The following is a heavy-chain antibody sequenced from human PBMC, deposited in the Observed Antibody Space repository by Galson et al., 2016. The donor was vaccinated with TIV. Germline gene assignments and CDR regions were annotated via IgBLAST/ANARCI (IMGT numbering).Heavy chain of an antibody. D-gene: IGHD6-19*01. CDR2: IYYSGSA. Sequence: ETLSLTCTVSGGSISSTSYYWGWIRQPPGKGLEWIGNIYYSGSAYYNPSLKSRVTISVDTSKNQFSLKLSSVTAADTAVYYCARAHSYGWDNGDDAFDIWGQGTTVTVSS. V-gene: IGHV4-39*01. CDR1: GGSISSTSYY. CDR3: ARAHSYGWDNGDDAFDI. J-gene: IGHJ3*02.